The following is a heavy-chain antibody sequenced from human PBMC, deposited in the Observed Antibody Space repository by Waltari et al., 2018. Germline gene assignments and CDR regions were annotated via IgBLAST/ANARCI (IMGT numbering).Heavy chain of an antibody. CDR3: AVRSYDYVWGSRFDY. J-gene: IGHJ4*02. D-gene: IGHD3-16*01. V-gene: IGHV4-34*01. CDR1: GGSFSGYY. CDR2: INHSGST. Sequence: QVQLQQWGAGLLKPSETLSLTCAVYGGSFSGYYWSWIRQPPGKGLEWIGEINHSGSTNYNPSLKIRVTISVDTSKNQFSLKLSSVTAADTAVYYCAVRSYDYVWGSRFDYWGQGTLVTVSS.